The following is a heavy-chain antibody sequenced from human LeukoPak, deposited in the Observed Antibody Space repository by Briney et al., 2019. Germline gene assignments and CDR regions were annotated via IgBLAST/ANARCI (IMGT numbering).Heavy chain of an antibody. Sequence: PSETLSLTCTVSGGSISSGAYYWSWIRQHPGKGLEWIGYIYYSGSTYYNPSLKSRVTISVDMSKNQFSLKLSSVTAADTAVYYCARSQPFFDYWGQGILVTVSS. V-gene: IGHV4-31*03. CDR3: ARSQPFFDY. J-gene: IGHJ4*02. CDR1: GGSISSGAYY. D-gene: IGHD2-2*01. CDR2: IYYSGST.